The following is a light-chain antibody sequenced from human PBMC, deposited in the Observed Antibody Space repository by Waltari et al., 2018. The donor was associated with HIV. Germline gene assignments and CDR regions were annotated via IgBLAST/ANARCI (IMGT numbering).Light chain of an antibody. Sequence: DIVMTQSPDSMAVSLGEGATNHCKSSQSVLYSSNNKNYLAWYQQKPGQPPKLLIYWASTRESGVPDRFSGSGSGTDFTLTISSLQAEDVAVYYCQQYYSTPYTFGQGTKLEIK. CDR3: QQYYSTPYT. V-gene: IGKV4-1*01. CDR2: WAS. CDR1: QSVLYSSNNKNY. J-gene: IGKJ2*01.